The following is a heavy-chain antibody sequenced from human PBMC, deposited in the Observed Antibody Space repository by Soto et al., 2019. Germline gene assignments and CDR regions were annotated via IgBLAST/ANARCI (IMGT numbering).Heavy chain of an antibody. V-gene: IGHV3-23*01. CDR3: AKTKGIGYFYCYGMDV. Sequence: GGSLRLSCAASGFTFSSHAMSWVRQAPGKGLERVSSISGSRVSTYFADSVKGRFTISRDNSKNTLYLQMISLSAEDTAIHYFAKTKGIGYFYCYGMDVWGKGTTVTASS. CDR2: ISGSRVST. CDR1: GFTFSSHA. J-gene: IGHJ6*04. D-gene: IGHD6-13*01.